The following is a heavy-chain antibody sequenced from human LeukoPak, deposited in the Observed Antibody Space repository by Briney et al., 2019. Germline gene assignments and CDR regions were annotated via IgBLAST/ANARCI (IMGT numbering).Heavy chain of an antibody. CDR1: GFIFSTYW. D-gene: IGHD1-26*01. CDR3: TRDLVGATSDY. Sequence: GGSLRLSCAASGFIFSTYWMHWVRQAPGKGLVWVSRINSDGSGKSYADYVKGRFTISRDNAKNTVYLQMNSLRVEDTAVYYCTRDLVGATSDYWGQGTLVTVSS. J-gene: IGHJ4*02. CDR2: INSDGSGK. V-gene: IGHV3-74*01.